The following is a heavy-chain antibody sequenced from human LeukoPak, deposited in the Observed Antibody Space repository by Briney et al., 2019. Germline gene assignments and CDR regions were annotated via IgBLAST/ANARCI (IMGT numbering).Heavy chain of an antibody. Sequence: GGSLRLSCAASGFTFSSYAMSWVRQAPGKGLEWVSAISGSGGSTYYADSVKGRFTISRDNSKNTLYLQMSSLRAEDTAVYYCAKVRAITFGGVIGPFDPWGQGTLVTVSS. J-gene: IGHJ5*02. CDR3: AKVRAITFGGVIGPFDP. V-gene: IGHV3-23*01. CDR2: ISGSGGST. CDR1: GFTFSSYA. D-gene: IGHD3-16*02.